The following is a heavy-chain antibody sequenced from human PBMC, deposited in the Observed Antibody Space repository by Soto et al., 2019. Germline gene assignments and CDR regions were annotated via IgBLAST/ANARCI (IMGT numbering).Heavy chain of an antibody. V-gene: IGHV1-18*01. CDR3: ARDQRAYSSGWYSSYYYYYGMDV. Sequence: ASVKVSCKASGGTFSSYAISWVRQAPGQGLEWMGGIIPNNGTTNYAQKLQGRVTITTDTSTSTAYMELRSLRSDDTAVYYCARDQRAYSSGWYSSYYYYYGMDVWGQGTTVTVS. CDR1: GGTFSSYA. D-gene: IGHD6-19*01. CDR2: IIPNNGTT. J-gene: IGHJ6*02.